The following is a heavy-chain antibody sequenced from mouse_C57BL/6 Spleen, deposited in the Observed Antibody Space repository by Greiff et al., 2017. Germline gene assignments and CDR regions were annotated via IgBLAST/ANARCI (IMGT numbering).Heavy chain of an antibody. CDR2: INPSTGGT. CDR3: ARSSGGGFAY. V-gene: IGHV1-42*01. Sequence: EVKLMESGPELVKPGASVKISCKASGYSFTGYYMNWVKQSPEKSLEWIGEINPSTGGTTYNQKFKAKATLTVDKSSSTAYMQLKSLTSEDSAVYYCARSSGGGFAYWGQGTLVTVSA. CDR1: GYSFTGYY. J-gene: IGHJ3*01.